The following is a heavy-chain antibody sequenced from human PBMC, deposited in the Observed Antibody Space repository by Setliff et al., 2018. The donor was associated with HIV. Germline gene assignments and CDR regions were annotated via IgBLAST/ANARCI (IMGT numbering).Heavy chain of an antibody. CDR2: IYYRGAT. Sequence: PSETLSLTCAVSGFSISSGFFWGWVRQPPGKGLEWIGSIYYRGATKYHPSLKSRLTVSVNPSKKQFSMKLTSVTAADTAVYSWARRETQLWDDPFDVWGQGTMVTVSS. J-gene: IGHJ3*01. CDR3: ARRETQLWDDPFDV. D-gene: IGHD1-26*01. V-gene: IGHV4-38-2*01. CDR1: GFSISSGFF.